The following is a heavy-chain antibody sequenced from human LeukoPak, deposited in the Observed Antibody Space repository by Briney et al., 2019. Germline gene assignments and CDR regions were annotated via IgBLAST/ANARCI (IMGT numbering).Heavy chain of an antibody. D-gene: IGHD3-9*01. CDR3: TRLAGDEYFDTSRGPD. V-gene: IGHV3-73*01. CDR2: IRSKANSYAT. CDR1: GFTFSGSA. Sequence: PGGSLRLSCAASGFTFSGSAMHWVRQASGQGLEWVGRIRSKANSYATAYAASVKGRFTISRDDSKNTAFLQMNSLKSEDTAVYYCTRLAGDEYFDTSRGPDWGQGTLVTVSS. J-gene: IGHJ4*02.